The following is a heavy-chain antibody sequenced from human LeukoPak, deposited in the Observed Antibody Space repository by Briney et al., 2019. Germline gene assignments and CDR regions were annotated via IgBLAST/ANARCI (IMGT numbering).Heavy chain of an antibody. D-gene: IGHD2-15*01. CDR3: ARDVGVYCSGGSCTACDY. Sequence: PGGSLRLSCAASGFTFSSYSMNWVRQAPGKGLEWVSSISGSSSYIYYADSVKGRFTISRDNAKKSLYLQMNSLRADDTAVYYCARDVGVYCSGGSCTACDYWGQGTLVTVSS. J-gene: IGHJ4*02. CDR1: GFTFSSYS. V-gene: IGHV3-21*01. CDR2: ISGSSSYI.